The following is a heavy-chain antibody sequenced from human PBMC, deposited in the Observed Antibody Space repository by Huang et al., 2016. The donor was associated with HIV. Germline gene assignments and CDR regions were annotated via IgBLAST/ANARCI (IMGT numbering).Heavy chain of an antibody. CDR2: IDAGGWGGEAAGKGVECGAASDDCRDNT. CDR3: VKRDFELHIRGNQRSYYYYMDV. Sequence: EVQLLESGGDLVQPGGSLKLSCVASGLRFDVYAMSWVRQAPGKGLEWVSAIDAGGWGGEAAGKGVECGAASDDCRDNTDYADYVKGRFTISRDDSKNTVHLQLNSLRAEDTAVYFCVKRDFELHIRGNQRSYYYYMDVWGKGTTVTVS. J-gene: IGHJ6*03. CDR1: GLRFDVYA. V-gene: IGHV3-23*01. D-gene: IGHD2-15*01.